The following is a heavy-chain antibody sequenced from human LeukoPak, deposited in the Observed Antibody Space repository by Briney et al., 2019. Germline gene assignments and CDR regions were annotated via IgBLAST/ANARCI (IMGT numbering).Heavy chain of an antibody. CDR1: GGTFSSYA. V-gene: IGHV1-69*04. D-gene: IGHD3-22*01. J-gene: IGHJ6*02. CDR2: IIPILGIA. CDR3: ARGLRPYYYDSSGSYYYYGMDV. Sequence: GASVKVSCKASGGTFSSYAISWVRQAPGQGLEWMGRIIPILGIANYAQKFQGRVTITADKSTSTAYMELSSLRSEDTAVYYCARGLRPYYYDSSGSYYYYGMDVWGQGTTVTVSS.